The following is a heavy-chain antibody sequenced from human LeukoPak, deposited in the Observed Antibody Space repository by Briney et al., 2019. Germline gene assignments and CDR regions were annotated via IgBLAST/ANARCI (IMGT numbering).Heavy chain of an antibody. J-gene: IGHJ5*02. V-gene: IGHV1-2*02. CDR2: LNPNSGGT. D-gene: IGHD2-15*01. Sequence: GASVKVSCKASGYTFTGYYMHWVRQAPGQGLEWMGWLNPNSGGTNYAQKFQGRVTMTRNTSISTAYMELSSLRSEDTAVYYCARGPSYCSGGSCYSFFDPWGQGTLVTVSS. CDR1: GYTFTGYY. CDR3: ARGPSYCSGGSCYSFFDP.